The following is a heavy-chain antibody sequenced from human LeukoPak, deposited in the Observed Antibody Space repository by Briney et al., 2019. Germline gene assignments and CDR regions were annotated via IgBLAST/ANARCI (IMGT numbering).Heavy chain of an antibody. CDR3: ARGSFVDTAMVFDWFDP. Sequence: SETLSLTCTVSGYSISSGYYWGWIRQPPGKGLEWIGSIYHSGSTYYNPSLKSRVTISVDTSKNQFSLKLSSVTAADTAVYYCARGSFVDTAMVFDWFDPWGQGTLVTVSS. CDR2: IYHSGST. CDR1: GYSISSGYY. D-gene: IGHD5-18*01. J-gene: IGHJ5*02. V-gene: IGHV4-38-2*02.